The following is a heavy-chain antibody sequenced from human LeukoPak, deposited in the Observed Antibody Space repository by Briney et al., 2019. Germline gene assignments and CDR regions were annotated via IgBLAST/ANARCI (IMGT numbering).Heavy chain of an antibody. CDR1: GFTFTTYW. CDR2: IKQDESEK. Sequence: GGSLRLSCAASGFTFTTYWMSWVRQAPGKGLEWVANIKQDESEKYYVDSVKGRFTISRDNAKNSLYLQMNSLRAEDTAVYYCARDNPRSYYYYMDVWGKGTTVTVSS. J-gene: IGHJ6*03. D-gene: IGHD1-14*01. V-gene: IGHV3-7*01. CDR3: ARDNPRSYYYYMDV.